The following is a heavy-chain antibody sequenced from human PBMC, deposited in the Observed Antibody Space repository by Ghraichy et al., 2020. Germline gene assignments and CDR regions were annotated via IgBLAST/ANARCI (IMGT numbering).Heavy chain of an antibody. V-gene: IGHV3-64D*06. D-gene: IGHD6-13*01. Sequence: GGSLRLSCSASGFTFSSYAMHWVRQAPGKGLEYVSAISSNGGSTYYADSVKGRFTISRDNSKNTLYLQMSSLRAEDTAVYYCVKSGIGAAAFRGRRDYWGQGTLVTVSS. CDR1: GFTFSSYA. CDR2: ISSNGGST. J-gene: IGHJ4*02. CDR3: VKSGIGAAAFRGRRDY.